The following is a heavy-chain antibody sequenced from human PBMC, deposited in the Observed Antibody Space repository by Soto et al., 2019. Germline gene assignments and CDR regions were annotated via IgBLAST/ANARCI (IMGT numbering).Heavy chain of an antibody. Sequence: ASETLSLTCTVSGGSISSYYWSWIRQPPGKGLEWIGYIYYSGSTNYNPSLKSRVTISVDTSKNQFSLKLSSVTAADTAVCYCARRYGGAFDYWGQGTLVTVSS. CDR2: IYYSGST. J-gene: IGHJ4*02. CDR3: ARRYGGAFDY. D-gene: IGHD2-21*01. CDR1: GGSISSYY. V-gene: IGHV4-59*08.